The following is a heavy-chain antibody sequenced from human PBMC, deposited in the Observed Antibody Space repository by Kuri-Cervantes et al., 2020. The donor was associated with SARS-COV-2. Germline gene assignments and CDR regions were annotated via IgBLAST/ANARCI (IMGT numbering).Heavy chain of an antibody. CDR1: GFTVSSNY. Sequence: LSLTCAAPGFTVSSNYMSWVRQAPGKGLEWVSVIYSGGSTYYADSVKGRFTISRDNSKNTLYLQMNSLRAEDTAVYYCARDLGTIQGRDYWGQGTLVTVSS. CDR2: IYSGGST. CDR3: ARDLGTIQGRDY. V-gene: IGHV3-66*02. J-gene: IGHJ4*02. D-gene: IGHD1-1*01.